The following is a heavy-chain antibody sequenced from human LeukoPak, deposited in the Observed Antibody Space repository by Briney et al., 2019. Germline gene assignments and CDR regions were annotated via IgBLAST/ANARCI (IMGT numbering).Heavy chain of an antibody. V-gene: IGHV4-34*01. CDR2: INHIGST. CDR3: ARLFRGGYSNGDY. J-gene: IGHJ4*02. CDR1: GGSLNVYY. Sequence: SETLSLTCALYGGSLNVYYWSCIRHPPGRGREWSGEINHIGSTKYNPSLHRQVTIYVDTSKNQFSLKLGSVHAADRAVYYFARLFRGGYSNGDYWGQGTLVTVSS. D-gene: IGHD4-11*01.